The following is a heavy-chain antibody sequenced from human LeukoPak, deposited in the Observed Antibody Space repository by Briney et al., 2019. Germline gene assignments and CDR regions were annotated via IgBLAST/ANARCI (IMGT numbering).Heavy chain of an antibody. CDR3: ARGSTFSWPYYYYGMDV. J-gene: IGHJ6*02. D-gene: IGHD2/OR15-2a*01. CDR2: ISYDGSNK. V-gene: IGHV3-30*04. Sequence: GGSLRLSCAASGFTFSSYATHWVRQAPGKGLEWVAVISYDGSNKYYADSVKGRFTISRDNSKNTLYLQMNSLRAEDTAVYYCARGSTFSWPYYYYGMDVWGQGTTVTVSS. CDR1: GFTFSSYA.